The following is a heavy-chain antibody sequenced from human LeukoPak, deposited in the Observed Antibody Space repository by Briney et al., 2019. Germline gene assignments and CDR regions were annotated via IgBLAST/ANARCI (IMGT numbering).Heavy chain of an antibody. Sequence: ASVKVSCKASGYTFTSYYMHWVRQAPGQGLEWMGIINPSGGSTSYAQKFQGRVTMTRDTSTSTVYMELSRLRSDDTAVYYCARTLYGDYDYWGQGTLVTVSS. CDR3: ARTLYGDYDY. D-gene: IGHD4-17*01. V-gene: IGHV1-46*01. CDR2: INPSGGST. J-gene: IGHJ4*02. CDR1: GYTFTSYY.